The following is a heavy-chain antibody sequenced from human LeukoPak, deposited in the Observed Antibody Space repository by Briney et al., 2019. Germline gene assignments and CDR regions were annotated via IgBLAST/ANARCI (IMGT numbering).Heavy chain of an antibody. CDR2: ISSSSSYI. V-gene: IGHV3-21*01. J-gene: IGHJ4*02. D-gene: IGHD3-10*01. Sequence: KPGGSLRLSCAASGFTFSSYSMNWVRQAPGKGLEWVSSISSSSSYIYYADSVKGRFTISRDNAKNSLYLQMNSLRAEDTAVYYCARDGGATMVRGVATYDSWGQGTLVTVSS. CDR1: GFTFSSYS. CDR3: ARDGGATMVRGVATYDS.